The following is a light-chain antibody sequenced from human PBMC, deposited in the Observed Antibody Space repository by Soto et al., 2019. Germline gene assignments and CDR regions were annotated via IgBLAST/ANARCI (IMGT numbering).Light chain of an antibody. V-gene: IGKV3-20*01. J-gene: IGKJ1*01. CDR3: QQYGTSPQT. CDR1: QSVASSY. CDR2: SAS. Sequence: EVVLTQSPGTLSLSPGERVTLSCRASQSVASSYLAWYQQKPGRAPRLLFYSASSRATGIPDRFSGSGSGTDFTLTISRLEPEDFAVYYCQQYGTSPQTFGQGTKVDFK.